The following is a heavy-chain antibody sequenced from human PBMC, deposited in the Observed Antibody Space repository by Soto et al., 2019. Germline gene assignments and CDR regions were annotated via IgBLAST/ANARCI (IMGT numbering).Heavy chain of an antibody. D-gene: IGHD3-10*01. CDR2: INHSGST. CDR1: GGSFSGYY. J-gene: IGHJ3*02. Sequence: QVQLQQWGAGLLKPSETLSLTCAVYGGSFSGYYWSWIRHPPGKGLAWLGEINHSGSTNYNPSLKSRVTISVDTSKNQYSLKLSSVTAADTAVDDCARCSGIRGVLIIIRVGAFDIWGQGTLVTVSS. V-gene: IGHV4-34*01. CDR3: ARCSGIRGVLIIIRVGAFDI.